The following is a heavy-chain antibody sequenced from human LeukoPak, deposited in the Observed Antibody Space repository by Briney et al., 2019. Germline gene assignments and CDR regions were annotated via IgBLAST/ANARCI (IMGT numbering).Heavy chain of an antibody. J-gene: IGHJ6*03. CDR1: GFTFSDYY. Sequence: SCAASGFTFSDYYMSWIRQPPGKGLEWIGSIYYSGSTYYNPSLKSRVTISVDTSKNQFSLKLSSVTAADTAVYYCAMGMSYYYYMDVWGKGTTVTVSS. CDR3: AMGMSYYYYMDV. V-gene: IGHV4-38-2*01. D-gene: IGHD7-27*01. CDR2: IYYSGST.